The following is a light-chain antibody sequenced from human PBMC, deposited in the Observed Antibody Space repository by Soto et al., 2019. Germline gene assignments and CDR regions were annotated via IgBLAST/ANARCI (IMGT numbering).Light chain of an antibody. Sequence: DIQMTQSPSTLSASVGDRVTITCRTSQSISSWLAWYQQKPGKAPKLLIYDASSLESGVPSRFSGSGSGTEFTLTFSSLQPDDFATYYCKHYNSYSWTFGQGTKVDIK. V-gene: IGKV1-5*01. CDR3: KHYNSYSWT. CDR1: QSISSW. J-gene: IGKJ1*01. CDR2: DAS.